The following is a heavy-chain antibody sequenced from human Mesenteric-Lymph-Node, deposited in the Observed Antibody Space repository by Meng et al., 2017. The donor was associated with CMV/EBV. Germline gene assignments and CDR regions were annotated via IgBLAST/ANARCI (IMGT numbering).Heavy chain of an antibody. J-gene: IGHJ5*02. CDR1: GDSVSGGSYY. V-gene: IGHV4-61*01. Sequence: SETLSLTCTVSGDSVSGGSYYWTWIRQAPGKGLEWIGYIYNSVSTNYNQSLKSRVTMSADTSKNQVSLKLSSVTAADTGIYYCARGQYYEGGFHYGRHWFDPWGQGTPVTVSS. D-gene: IGHD3-22*01. CDR2: IYNSVST. CDR3: ARGQYYEGGFHYGRHWFDP.